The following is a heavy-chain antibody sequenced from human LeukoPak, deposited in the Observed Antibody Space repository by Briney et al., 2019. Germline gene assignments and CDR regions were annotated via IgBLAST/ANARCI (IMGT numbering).Heavy chain of an antibody. CDR1: GGSISSYY. Sequence: SETLSLTCSVPGGSISSYYWSWIRQPAGKGLEWVGRIYTSGSTNYNPSLRSRLTLSVDMSKNQVSLKLTSVTAADTAVYYCAKYSTHAFDVWGQGTLVTVSS. CDR2: IYTSGST. D-gene: IGHD5-18*01. J-gene: IGHJ3*01. CDR3: AKYSTHAFDV. V-gene: IGHV4-4*07.